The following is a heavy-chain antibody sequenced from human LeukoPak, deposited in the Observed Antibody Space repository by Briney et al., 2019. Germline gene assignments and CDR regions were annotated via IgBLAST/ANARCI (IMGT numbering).Heavy chain of an antibody. D-gene: IGHD6-25*01. CDR3: ARGPPWYFDL. J-gene: IGHJ2*01. Sequence: GGSLRLSCAASGFTFSSYWMHWVRQGPGKGLVGVSRINGDGSSTAYADSVKGRFTISRDNAKNTLYLQMNSLTAEDTAVYYCARGPPWYFDLWGRGTLVTVSS. CDR1: GFTFSSYW. CDR2: INGDGSST. V-gene: IGHV3-74*01.